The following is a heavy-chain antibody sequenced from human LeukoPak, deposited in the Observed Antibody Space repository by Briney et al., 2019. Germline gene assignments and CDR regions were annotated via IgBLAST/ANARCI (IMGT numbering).Heavy chain of an antibody. CDR1: GYTFTGYY. D-gene: IGHD3-10*01. J-gene: IGHJ5*02. CDR2: ISAYNGNT. Sequence: GASVKVSCKASGYTFTGYYMHWVRQAPGQGLEWMGWISAYNGNTNYAQKLQGRVTMTTDTSTSTAYMELRSLRSDDTAVYYCARDIPRSGSYYNLRWFDLWGQGTLVTVSS. V-gene: IGHV1-18*04. CDR3: ARDIPRSGSYYNLRWFDL.